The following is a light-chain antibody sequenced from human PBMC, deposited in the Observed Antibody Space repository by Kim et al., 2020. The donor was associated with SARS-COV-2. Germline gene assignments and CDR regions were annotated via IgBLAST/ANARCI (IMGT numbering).Light chain of an antibody. CDR1: SSDIGCYDY. CDR3: GSYAGSNNYV. Sequence: GQSVTISCTGTSSDIGCYDYVSWYQQHPGKAPKLAIYGVRKRPSGVPDRFSGSKSGNTASLTVSGLQAEDEADYYRGSYAGSNNYVFGTGTKVTVL. CDR2: GVR. J-gene: IGLJ1*01. V-gene: IGLV2-8*01.